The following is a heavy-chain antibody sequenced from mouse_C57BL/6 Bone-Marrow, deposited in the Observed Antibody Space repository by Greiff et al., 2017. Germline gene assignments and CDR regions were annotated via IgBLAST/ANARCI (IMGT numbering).Heavy chain of an antibody. CDR1: GFTFSSYG. CDR3: ARQVGGSIFCGFAY. CDR2: ISSGGSYT. D-gene: IGHD1-1*01. V-gene: IGHV5-6*01. Sequence: EVKLVESGGDLVKPGGSLKLSCAASGFTFSSYGMSWVRQTPDKRLEWVATISSGGSYTYYPDSVKGRFTISRDNAKNTLYLQMSSLKSEDTAMYYCARQVGGSIFCGFAYWGQGTLVTVSA. J-gene: IGHJ3*01.